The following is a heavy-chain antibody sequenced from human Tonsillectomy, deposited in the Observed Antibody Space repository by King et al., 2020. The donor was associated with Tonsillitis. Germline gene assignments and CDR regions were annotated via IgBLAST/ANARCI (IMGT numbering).Heavy chain of an antibody. CDR1: GGSFRGYY. J-gene: IGHJ6*02. D-gene: IGHD3-10*01. V-gene: IGHV4-34*01. CDR3: ARDYYGSGSYYDYYYGMDV. Sequence: VQLQQWGAGLLKPSETLSLTCAVYGGSFRGYYWSWIRQPPGKGLEWIGEINHSGSTNYNPSLKSRVTISVETSKNQFSLKLSSVTAADTAVYYCARDYYGSGSYYDYYYGMDVWGQGTTVTVSS. CDR2: INHSGST.